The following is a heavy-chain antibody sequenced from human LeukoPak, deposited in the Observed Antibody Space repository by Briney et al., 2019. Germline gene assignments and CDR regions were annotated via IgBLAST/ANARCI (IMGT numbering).Heavy chain of an antibody. CDR1: GYSISSGYY. CDR2: IYHSGST. Sequence: PSETLSLTCTVSGYSISSGYYWGWIRQPPGKGLEWIGSIYHSGSTYYNPSLKSRVTISVDTSKNQFSLKLSSVTAADTAVYYCARNWGYSSSWYVDYWGQGTLVTVSS. D-gene: IGHD6-13*01. CDR3: ARNWGYSSSWYVDY. V-gene: IGHV4-38-2*02. J-gene: IGHJ4*02.